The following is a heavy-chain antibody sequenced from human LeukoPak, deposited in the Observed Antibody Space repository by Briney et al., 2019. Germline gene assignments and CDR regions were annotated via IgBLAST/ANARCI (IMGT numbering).Heavy chain of an antibody. CDR2: IYFSGNT. CDR1: GNSISTSKSY. J-gene: IGHJ6*03. Sequence: SETLSLTCTVSGNSISTSKSYWGWIRQPPLKGLEWIGSIYFSGNTYYNASLKSRVTISVDTSKNQFSLKLSSVTAADTAVYYCARVKLWVGELLYPAGYYYYMDVWGKGTTVTVSS. D-gene: IGHD3-10*01. V-gene: IGHV4-39*07. CDR3: ARVKLWVGELLYPAGYYYYMDV.